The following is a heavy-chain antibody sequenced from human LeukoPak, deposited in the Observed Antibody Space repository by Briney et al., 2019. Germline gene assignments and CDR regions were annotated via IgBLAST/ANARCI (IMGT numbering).Heavy chain of an antibody. D-gene: IGHD6-19*01. J-gene: IGHJ4*02. CDR1: GGSFSGYY. CDR2: INHSGST. CDR3: ARLDSGWYLAY. Sequence: PSETLSLTCAVYGGSFSGYYWSWIRQPPGKGLEWIGEINHSGSTNYNPSLKSRVTISVDTSKNQFSLKLSSVTAADTAVYYCARLDSGWYLAYWGQGTLVTVSS. V-gene: IGHV4-34*01.